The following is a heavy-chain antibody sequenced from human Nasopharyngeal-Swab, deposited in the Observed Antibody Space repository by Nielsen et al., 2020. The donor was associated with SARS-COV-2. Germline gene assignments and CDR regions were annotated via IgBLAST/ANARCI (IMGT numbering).Heavy chain of an antibody. V-gene: IGHV3-23*01. CDR1: GFTCRSYA. J-gene: IGHJ6*02. CDR2: ISGSDHTT. Sequence: GESLKISCAASGFTCRSYAISWVRQAPGKGLEWVSVISGSDHTTYYADSVKGRFTISRDNSKNTVNLQMNSLRVEDTAIYYCAKDRDSGDDSEEYYHYYGMDVWGQGAPVTVSS. D-gene: IGHD5-12*01. CDR3: AKDRDSGDDSEEYYHYYGMDV.